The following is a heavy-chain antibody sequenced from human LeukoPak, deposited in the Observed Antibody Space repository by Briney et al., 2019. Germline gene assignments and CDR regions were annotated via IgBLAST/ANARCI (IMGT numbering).Heavy chain of an antibody. J-gene: IGHJ5*02. D-gene: IGHD4-17*01. Sequence: HPGGSLRLSCTASGFSVNNNYISWVRQAPGRGLEWVSVIYSGDTTFYADSVKDRFTISRDNSKNTGYLQMNNLRGEDTAMYYCVREFYGPWGQGTLVTVSS. V-gene: IGHV3-66*01. CDR2: IYSGDTT. CDR3: VREFYGP. CDR1: GFSVNNNY.